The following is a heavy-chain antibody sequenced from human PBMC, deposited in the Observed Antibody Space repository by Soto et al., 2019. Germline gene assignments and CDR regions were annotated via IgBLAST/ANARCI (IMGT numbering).Heavy chain of an antibody. Sequence: GGSLRLSCAASGFIFSTYTMHWVRQAPGKGLEWLTVMSYDGSQKYYADSVKGRLTISRDNSKNTLYLQMTSLRAEDTAVYHCAIAKSSSWLNFDSWGQGTLVTVSS. CDR2: MSYDGSQK. D-gene: IGHD6-13*01. CDR3: AIAKSSSWLNFDS. J-gene: IGHJ4*02. CDR1: GFIFSTYT. V-gene: IGHV3-30-3*01.